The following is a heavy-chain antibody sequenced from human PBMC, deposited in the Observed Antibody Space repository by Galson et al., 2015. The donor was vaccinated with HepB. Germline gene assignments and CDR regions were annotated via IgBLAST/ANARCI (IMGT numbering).Heavy chain of an antibody. D-gene: IGHD3-10*01. CDR3: AKDLKWNSNYGLGSYYDY. CDR1: GFTFSDYY. Sequence: SLRLSCAASGFTFSDYYMSWIRQAPGKGLEWVSYISSSSSYTNYADSVKGRFTISRDNAKNSLYLQMNSLRAEDTAVYYCAKDLKWNSNYGLGSYYDYWGQGTLVTVSS. V-gene: IGHV3-11*06. J-gene: IGHJ4*02. CDR2: ISSSSSYT.